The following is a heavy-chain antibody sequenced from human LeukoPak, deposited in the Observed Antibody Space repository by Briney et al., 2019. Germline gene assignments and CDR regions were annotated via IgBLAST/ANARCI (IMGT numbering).Heavy chain of an antibody. CDR1: VCTLSTYA. CDR2: IIPILSIA. D-gene: IGHD3-3*02. Sequence: ASVKLSCTASVCTLSTYAISWVRQAPGQGVEGRGRIIPILSIANYAQKFQGRVTITADKSTSTAYMELCSLRSEDTAVYYCACISGVVKHHAFDYWGQGTLVTVSS. V-gene: IGHV1-69*04. J-gene: IGHJ4*02. CDR3: ACISGVVKHHAFDY.